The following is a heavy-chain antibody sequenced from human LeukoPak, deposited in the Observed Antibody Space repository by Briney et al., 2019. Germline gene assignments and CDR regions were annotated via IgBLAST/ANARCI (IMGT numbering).Heavy chain of an antibody. CDR3: ARGDCSGGSCYEFDY. D-gene: IGHD2-15*01. V-gene: IGHV1-18*01. CDR2: ISAYNGNT. J-gene: IGHJ4*02. Sequence: GASVKVSCKASGYTFTDYGISWVRQAPGQGLEWMGWISAYNGNTNYAQKLQGRVTMTTDTSTSTAYMELRSLRSDDTAVYYCARGDCSGGSCYEFDYWGQGTLVTVSS. CDR1: GYTFTDYG.